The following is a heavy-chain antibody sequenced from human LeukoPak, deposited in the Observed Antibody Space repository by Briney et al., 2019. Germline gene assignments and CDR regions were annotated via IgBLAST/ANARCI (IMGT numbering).Heavy chain of an antibody. J-gene: IGHJ4*02. CDR1: GFTFSSYG. V-gene: IGHV3-30*18. CDR3: AKAHDGGLLDY. Sequence: GRSLRLSCAASGFTFSSYGMHWVRQAPGKGLEWVAVISYDGSNKYYADSVKGRFTISRDNSKNTLYLQMNSLRAEDTAVYYCAKAHDGGLLDYWGQGTLVTVSS. D-gene: IGHD2-15*01. CDR2: ISYDGSNK.